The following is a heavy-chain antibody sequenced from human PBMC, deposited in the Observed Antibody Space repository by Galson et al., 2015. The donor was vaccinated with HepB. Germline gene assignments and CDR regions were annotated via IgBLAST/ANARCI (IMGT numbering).Heavy chain of an antibody. CDR3: AKVVGGVTDAFDV. Sequence: SLRISCAASGFTFLNYAMHWVRQAPGKGLEWVSVISGNGASIYYTDSVNGRFTIFRDNSKKPVYLQMNSLRAEDTVLYYCAKVVGGVTDAFDVWGQGTMVTVSS. CDR2: ISGNGASI. J-gene: IGHJ3*01. D-gene: IGHD3-10*01. V-gene: IGHV3-23*01. CDR1: GFTFLNYA.